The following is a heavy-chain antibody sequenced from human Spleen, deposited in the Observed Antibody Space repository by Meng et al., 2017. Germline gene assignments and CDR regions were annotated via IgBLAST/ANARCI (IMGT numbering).Heavy chain of an antibody. V-gene: IGHV1-2*02. CDR1: GYTFTGYY. Sequence: ASVKVSCKTSGYTFTGYYLHWVRQAPGQGLEWMGWINPNSGGTKYAQKFQGRVTLTRDTSISTAYMELSSLRSDDTVVYYCARDEDISAAGKLFGDYWGQGTLVTVSS. J-gene: IGHJ4*02. D-gene: IGHD6-13*01. CDR3: ARDEDISAAGKLFGDY. CDR2: INPNSGGT.